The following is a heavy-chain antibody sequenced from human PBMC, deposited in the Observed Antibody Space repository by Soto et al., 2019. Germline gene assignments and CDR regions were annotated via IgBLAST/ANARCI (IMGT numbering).Heavy chain of an antibody. D-gene: IGHD2-15*01. J-gene: IGHJ4*02. CDR1: GFTFSSYW. Sequence: EVQLVESGGGLVQPGGSLRLSCAASGFTFSSYWMHWVRQAPGKGLEWVSRINSDGRSTSYADSVKGRFSISRDNAKNTLYLQMNRLRAEDTAVYYCVRTSLVVAAATRSDYWGQGTLVTVSS. CDR2: INSDGRST. V-gene: IGHV3-74*01. CDR3: VRTSLVVAAATRSDY.